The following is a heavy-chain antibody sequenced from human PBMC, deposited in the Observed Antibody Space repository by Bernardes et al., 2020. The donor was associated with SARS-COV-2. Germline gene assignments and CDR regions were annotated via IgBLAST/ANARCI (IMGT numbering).Heavy chain of an antibody. CDR2: ISWNSGSI. CDR3: AKDSAPYSSGWYL. CDR1: GFTFDDYA. J-gene: IGHJ4*02. V-gene: IGHV3-9*01. Sequence: GGSLRLSCAASGFTFDDYAMHWVRQAPGKGLEWVSGISWNSGSIGYADSVKGRFTISRDNAKNSLYLQMNSLRAEDTALYYCAKDSAPYSSGWYLWGQGTLVTVSS. D-gene: IGHD6-19*01.